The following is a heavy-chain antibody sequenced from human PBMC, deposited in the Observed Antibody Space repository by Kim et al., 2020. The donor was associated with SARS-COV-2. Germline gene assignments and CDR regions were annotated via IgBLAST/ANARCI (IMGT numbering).Heavy chain of an antibody. V-gene: IGHV5-51*01. CDR3: ARLSPPAAYYFDY. Sequence: YSPSFQGQVTISADKSISTAYLQWSSLKASDTAMYYCARLSPPAAYYFDYWGQGTLVTVSS. J-gene: IGHJ4*02. D-gene: IGHD6-25*01.